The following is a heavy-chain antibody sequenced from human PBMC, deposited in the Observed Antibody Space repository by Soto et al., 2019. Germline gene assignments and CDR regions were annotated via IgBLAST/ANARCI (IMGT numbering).Heavy chain of an antibody. CDR3: ARRFGWHAIAH. CDR2: IHHSGST. CDR1: SASISSEQR. J-gene: IGHJ1*01. V-gene: IGHV4-4*02. Sequence: QMQLQESGPGLVKPSETLSLTCAVSSASISSEQRWSWVRQPPGKGLEWIGEIHHSGSTNKNPSRKRGXTXSXNKSKNPFPLKLTSVTPADTAVYYCARRFGWHAIAHWGQGALVIVSS. D-gene: IGHD6-19*01.